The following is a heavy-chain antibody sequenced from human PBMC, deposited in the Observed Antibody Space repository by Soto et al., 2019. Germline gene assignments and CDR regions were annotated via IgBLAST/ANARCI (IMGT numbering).Heavy chain of an antibody. J-gene: IGHJ5*02. Sequence: ASVKVSCKASGYTFTGYYMHWVRQAPGQGLEWMGWINPNSGGTNYAQKFQGRVTMTRDTSISTAYMELSRLRSDDTAVYYCARDIYCTNGVCLNWFDPWGQGTLVTVS. CDR3: ARDIYCTNGVCLNWFDP. D-gene: IGHD2-8*01. CDR2: INPNSGGT. CDR1: GYTFTGYY. V-gene: IGHV1-2*02.